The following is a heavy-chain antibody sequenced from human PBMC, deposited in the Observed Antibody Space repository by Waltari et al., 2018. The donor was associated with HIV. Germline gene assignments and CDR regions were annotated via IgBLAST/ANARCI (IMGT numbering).Heavy chain of an antibody. J-gene: IGHJ4*02. CDR3: ARGHEYTNGLDY. CDR1: EYTFTIYY. D-gene: IGHD2-8*01. CDR2: IGFSAGDT. Sequence: QDKLVQSGAEVKQPGASVTVSCQGSEYTFTIYYVHWVRQAPGQGLQWMGLIGFSAGDTNYAPDFQGRVSMTRDTSTNTVYMELRSLNSDDSAMYYCARGHEYTNGLDYWGQGTLISVTS. V-gene: IGHV1-46*01.